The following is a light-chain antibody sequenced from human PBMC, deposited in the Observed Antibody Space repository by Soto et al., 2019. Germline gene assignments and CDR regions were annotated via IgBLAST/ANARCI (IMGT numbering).Light chain of an antibody. CDR1: SSDVGGYNY. J-gene: IGLJ3*02. Sequence: QSALTQTSSVSGSPGQSITISCTGTSSDVGGYNYVSWYQQHPGKAPKLMIYEVSNRPSGVSNRFSGSKSGNTASLTISGLQAEDEADYYCSSYTSGSPPNWVFGGGTKVTVL. CDR2: EVS. V-gene: IGLV2-14*01. CDR3: SSYTSGSPPNWV.